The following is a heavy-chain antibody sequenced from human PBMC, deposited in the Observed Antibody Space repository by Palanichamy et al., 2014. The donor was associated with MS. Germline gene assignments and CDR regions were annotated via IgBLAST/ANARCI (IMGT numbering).Heavy chain of an antibody. CDR3: ARLGQGGGQYRGFDY. CDR2: INYSGTA. V-gene: IGHV4-59*08. J-gene: IGHJ4*02. Sequence: QVQLQESGPGLVKPSETLSLTCTVSGDSITNYHWTWIRQPPGKGLEYIGHINYSGTANCNPSLKSRVTLSVDTSKNHFSLRLSSVTAGDTAVYYCARLGQGGGQYRGFDYWGQGAQVTVSS. CDR1: GDSITNYH. D-gene: IGHD3-10*01.